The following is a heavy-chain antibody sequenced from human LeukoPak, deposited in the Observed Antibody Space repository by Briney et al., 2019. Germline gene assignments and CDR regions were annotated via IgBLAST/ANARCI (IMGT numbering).Heavy chain of an antibody. CDR1: GFTFSRYA. CDR3: AKDSSTSNGWYEYFDY. J-gene: IGHJ4*02. V-gene: IGHV3-23*01. Sequence: GGSLRLSWAASGFTFSRYAMSWVRQAPGKGLEWVSAISGSGGSTYYADSVKGRFTISRDNSKNTLYLQMNSLRAEDTAVYYCAKDSSTSNGWYEYFDYWGQGTLVTVSS. D-gene: IGHD6-19*01. CDR2: ISGSGGST.